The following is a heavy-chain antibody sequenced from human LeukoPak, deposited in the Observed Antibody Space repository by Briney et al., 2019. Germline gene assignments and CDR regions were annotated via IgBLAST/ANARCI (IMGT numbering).Heavy chain of an antibody. CDR2: INPDGSSA. D-gene: IGHD4-11*01. CDR3: ARFKVTVTSIP. CDR1: GFTFNIYW. J-gene: IGHJ5*02. Sequence: GGSLRLSCAASGFTFNIYWMHWVRQAPGKGLVWVSRINPDGSSASYADSVKGRFTISRDNAKNTLYLQMNSLRAEDTAVYYCARFKVTVTSIPWGQGTLVTVSS. V-gene: IGHV3-74*01.